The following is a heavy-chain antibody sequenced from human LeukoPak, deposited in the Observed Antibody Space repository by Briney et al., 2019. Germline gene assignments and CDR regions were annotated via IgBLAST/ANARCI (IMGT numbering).Heavy chain of an antibody. CDR3: ARAGHSSSWYYFDY. CDR1: GFTFSSYG. V-gene: IGHV3-30*02. Sequence: PGGSLRLSCAASGFTFSSYGMHWVRQAPGKGLEWVAFIRYDGSNKYYADSVKGRFTISRDNSKNTLYLQMNSLRAEDTAVYYCARAGHSSSWYYFDYWGQGTLVIVSS. CDR2: IRYDGSNK. J-gene: IGHJ4*02. D-gene: IGHD6-13*01.